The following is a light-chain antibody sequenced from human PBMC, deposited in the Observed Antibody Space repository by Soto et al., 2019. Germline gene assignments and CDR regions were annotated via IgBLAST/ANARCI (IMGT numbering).Light chain of an antibody. CDR3: AAWDDSMNGYV. CDR2: SNN. Sequence: QSVLTQPPSASGTPGQRVTISCSGSSSNIPTNAVNWFQQLPGTAPKLLIYSNNQRPSGVPDRFSGSKSGTSASLAISGLQSEDEADYYCAAWDDSMNGYVFGAGTKGTVL. J-gene: IGLJ1*01. CDR1: SSNIPTNA. V-gene: IGLV1-44*01.